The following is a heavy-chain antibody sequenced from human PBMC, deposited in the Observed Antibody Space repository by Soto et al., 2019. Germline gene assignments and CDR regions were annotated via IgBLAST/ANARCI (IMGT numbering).Heavy chain of an antibody. CDR3: ARDLRIGLGVAARYYYYGMDV. CDR2: IWYDGSNK. V-gene: IGHV3-33*01. CDR1: GFTFSSYG. D-gene: IGHD6-6*01. J-gene: IGHJ6*02. Sequence: GGSLRLSCAASGFTFSSYGMHWVRQAPGKGLEWVAVIWYDGSNKYYADSVKGRFTISRDNSKNTLYLQMNSLRAEDTAVYYCARDLRIGLGVAARYYYYGMDVWGQGTTVTVSS.